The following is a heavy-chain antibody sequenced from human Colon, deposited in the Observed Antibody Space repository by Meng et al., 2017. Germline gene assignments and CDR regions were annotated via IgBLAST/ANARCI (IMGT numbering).Heavy chain of an antibody. Sequence: QVQLVQSGAEVKKPGASVKVSCKTSGYTFTRYPIHWVRQAPGLRLEWMGLISAGNGNTKYSQKFQGRVTITRDTSASTSYMEFSGLTSEDTAVYYCARGDEGDTWGQGTLVTVSS. CDR3: ARGDEGDT. CDR1: GYTFTRYP. CDR2: ISAGNGNT. J-gene: IGHJ4*02. D-gene: IGHD3-10*01. V-gene: IGHV1-3*01.